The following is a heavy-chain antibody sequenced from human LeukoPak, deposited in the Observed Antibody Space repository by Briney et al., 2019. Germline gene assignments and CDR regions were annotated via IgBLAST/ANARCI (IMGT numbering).Heavy chain of an antibody. J-gene: IGHJ3*02. D-gene: IGHD2-15*01. CDR2: IIPIFGTA. V-gene: IGHV1-69*01. CDR1: VGTFSSYA. CDR3: ARDVVVVAAPSGAFDI. Sequence: ASVKVSCKASVGTFSSYAISWVRQAPGQGLEWMGGIIPIFGTAKYAQKFQGRVKITADESTSTAYMELSSLRSEDTAVYYCARDVVVVAAPSGAFDIWGQGTMVTVSS.